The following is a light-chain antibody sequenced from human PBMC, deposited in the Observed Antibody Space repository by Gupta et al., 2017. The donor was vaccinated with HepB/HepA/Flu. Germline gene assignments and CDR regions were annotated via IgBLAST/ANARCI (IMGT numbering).Light chain of an antibody. CDR2: ATS. V-gene: IGKV1-8*01. J-gene: IGKJ1*01. Sequence: AIRMTQSPSSFSASTGDRVTITCRASQGISSYLAWYQQKPGKAPKLLIYATSTLQSGVPSRFSGSGSGTDFTLTISCLQSEDFATYYCQQYYGSPYTFGQGTKVEVK. CDR1: QGISSY. CDR3: QQYYGSPYT.